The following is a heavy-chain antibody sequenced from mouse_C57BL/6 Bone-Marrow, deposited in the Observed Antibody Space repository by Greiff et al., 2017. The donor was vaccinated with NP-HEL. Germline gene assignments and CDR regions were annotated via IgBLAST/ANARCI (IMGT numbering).Heavy chain of an antibody. CDR2: ISDGGSYT. V-gene: IGHV5-4*01. J-gene: IGHJ3*01. Sequence: EVKLEESGGGLVKPGGSLKLSCAASGFTFSSYAMSWVRQTPEKRLEWVATISDGGSYTYYPDNVKGRFTISRDNAKNNLYLQMSHLKSEDTAMYYCARDLDYGSSYRRFAYWGQGTLVTVSA. CDR1: GFTFSSYA. D-gene: IGHD1-1*01. CDR3: ARDLDYGSSYRRFAY.